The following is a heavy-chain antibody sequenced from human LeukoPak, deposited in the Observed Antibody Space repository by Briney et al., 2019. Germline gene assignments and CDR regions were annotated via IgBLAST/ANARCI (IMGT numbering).Heavy chain of an antibody. CDR2: IHSSGST. CDR1: GGSVSDNH. CDR3: AREARRYCTSTTCYMDFFFDY. Sequence: SETLSLTCDVSGGSVSDNHWSWIRLAAGKGLEWIGRIHSSGSTSYNPSLKSRVTFSIDTSKNEFALKLSSMTAADTAVYYCAREARRYCTSTTCYMDFFFDYWGQGTLVTVSS. V-gene: IGHV4-4*07. J-gene: IGHJ4*02. D-gene: IGHD2-2*02.